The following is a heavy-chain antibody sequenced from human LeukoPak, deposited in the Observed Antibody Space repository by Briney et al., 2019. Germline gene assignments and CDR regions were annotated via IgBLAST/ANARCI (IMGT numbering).Heavy chain of an antibody. D-gene: IGHD3-10*01. J-gene: IGHJ4*02. CDR2: IKSKTDGGTT. CDR1: GFILSNAW. Sequence: TGGSLRLSCAASGFILSNAWMSWVRQAPGKGLEWVGRIKSKTDGGTTDYAAPVKGRFTISRDDSKNTLYLQMNSLKTEDTAVYYCTSVGFGPYYFDNWGQGTLVTVSS. V-gene: IGHV3-15*01. CDR3: TSVGFGPYYFDN.